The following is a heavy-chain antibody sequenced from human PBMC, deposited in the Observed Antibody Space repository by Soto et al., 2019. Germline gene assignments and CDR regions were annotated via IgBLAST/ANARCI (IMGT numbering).Heavy chain of an antibody. D-gene: IGHD1-26*01. CDR1: GVSISSGGYS. CDR2: IYHSGST. J-gene: IGHJ4*02. CDR3: AAGGGLSRYY. Sequence: SETLSLTCAVSGVSISSGGYSWSWIRQPPGKGLEWIGYIYHSGSTYYNPSLKSRVTISVDRSKNQFSLKLSSVTAADTAVYYCAAGGGLSRYYWGQGTLVTVSS. V-gene: IGHV4-30-2*01.